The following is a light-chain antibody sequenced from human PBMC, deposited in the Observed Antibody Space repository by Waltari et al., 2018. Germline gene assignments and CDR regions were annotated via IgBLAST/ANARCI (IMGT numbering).Light chain of an antibody. CDR1: QSISTW. CDR2: KAS. CDR3: QQYNGYSRT. J-gene: IGKJ1*01. V-gene: IGKV1-5*03. Sequence: DIQMTQSPSTLSASVGDRVTITCRASQSISTWLAWYQQKPGKAPKLLIYKASTLESGVPSRFSGSGYGTEFTLTISSLQPDDFATYYCQQYNGYSRTFGQGTKVEIK.